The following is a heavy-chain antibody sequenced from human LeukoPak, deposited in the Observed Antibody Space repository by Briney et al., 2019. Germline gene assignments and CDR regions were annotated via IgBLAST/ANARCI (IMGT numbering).Heavy chain of an antibody. CDR1: GGSFNGYY. Sequence: SETLSLTCAVYGGSFNGYYWYWIRQPPGKGLEWIGEINHSGSTNYNPSLKSRVTISVDTSKNQFSLRLSSVTAADTAVYYCARGPSISSTYDFDSWGQGTLVTVSS. J-gene: IGHJ4*02. CDR3: ARGPSISSTYDFDS. D-gene: IGHD6-13*01. V-gene: IGHV4-34*01. CDR2: INHSGST.